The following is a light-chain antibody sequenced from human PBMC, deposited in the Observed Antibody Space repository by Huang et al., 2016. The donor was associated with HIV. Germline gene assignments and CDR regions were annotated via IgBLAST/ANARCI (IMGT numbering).Light chain of an antibody. CDR1: QSVSSY. V-gene: IGKV3-15*01. CDR2: GAS. Sequence: EIVMTQSPATLSVSPGERATLSCRASQSVSSYLAWYQQKPGQSPRLLSYGASTRATGIPARFSGSGSGTEFTLTITSLQSEDFVVYYCQQYNNGCTFGQGTKLEIK. J-gene: IGKJ2*02. CDR3: QQYNNGCT.